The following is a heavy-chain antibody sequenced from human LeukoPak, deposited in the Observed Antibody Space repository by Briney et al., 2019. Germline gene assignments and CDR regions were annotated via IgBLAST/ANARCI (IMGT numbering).Heavy chain of an antibody. CDR2: IIPIFGTA. CDR1: GYTFTSYY. CDR3: ARGLVSDAFDI. V-gene: IGHV1-69*06. Sequence: ASVKVSCKASGYTFTSYYMHWVRQAPGQGLEWMGGIIPIFGTANYAQKFQGRVTITADKSTSTAYMELSSLRSEDTAVYYCARGLVSDAFDIWGQGTMVTVSS. D-gene: IGHD6-19*01. J-gene: IGHJ3*02.